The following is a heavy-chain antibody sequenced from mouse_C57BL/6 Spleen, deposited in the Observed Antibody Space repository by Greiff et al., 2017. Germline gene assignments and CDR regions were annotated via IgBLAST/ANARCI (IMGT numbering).Heavy chain of an antibody. Sequence: VQLQQSGPELVKPGASVKISCKASGYSFTGYYMNWVKQSPEKSLEWIGEINPSTGGTTYNQKFKAKATLTVDKSSSTAYMQLKSLTSEDSAVYYCASHYGTSWVAYWGQGTLVTVSA. CDR2: INPSTGGT. CDR3: ASHYGTSWVAY. V-gene: IGHV1-42*01. J-gene: IGHJ3*01. CDR1: GYSFTGYY. D-gene: IGHD2-1*01.